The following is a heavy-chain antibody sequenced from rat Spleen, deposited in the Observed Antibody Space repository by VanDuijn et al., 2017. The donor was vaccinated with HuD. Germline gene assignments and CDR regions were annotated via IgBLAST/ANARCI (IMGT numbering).Heavy chain of an antibody. CDR1: GFTFSNYY. Sequence: EVQLVESGGGFVQPGRSLQLSCAASGFTFSNYYMAWVRQAPTKGLVWVASISTGGGNTYYRDPVKGRFTIFRDSAKSTLYLQMDSLRSEDTATYYCAREADIPFHYFDYWGQGVMVTVSS. J-gene: IGHJ2*01. V-gene: IGHV5-25*01. CDR3: AREADIPFHYFDY. CDR2: ISTGGGNT. D-gene: IGHD2-3*01.